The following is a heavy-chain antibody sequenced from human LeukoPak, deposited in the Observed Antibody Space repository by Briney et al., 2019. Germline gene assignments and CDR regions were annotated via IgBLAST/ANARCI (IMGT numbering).Heavy chain of an antibody. Sequence: ASVKVSCKASGGTFSSYAVSWVRQAPGQGLEWMGRIIPILGIANYAQKFQGRVTITADKSTSTAYMELSSLRSEDTAVYYCATDTMVRGYYYYGMDVWGQGTTVTVSS. CDR3: ATDTMVRGYYYYGMDV. D-gene: IGHD3-10*01. CDR1: GGTFSSYA. J-gene: IGHJ6*02. V-gene: IGHV1-69*04. CDR2: IIPILGIA.